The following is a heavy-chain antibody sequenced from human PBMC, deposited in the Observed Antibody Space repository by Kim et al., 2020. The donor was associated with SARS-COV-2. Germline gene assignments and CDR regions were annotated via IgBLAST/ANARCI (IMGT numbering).Heavy chain of an antibody. V-gene: IGHV3-23*01. CDR1: GFTFNNYA. Sequence: GGSLRLSCAASGFTFNNYAMSWVRQAPGKGLEWVAGIRDNGGSTKYADSVTGRFSISRDNSKNTLYLQMDSLRAEDTAVYYCAKVSSGSSGWFEYFHPWGQGTLVTVSS. J-gene: IGHJ1*01. CDR3: AKVSSGSSGWFEYFHP. D-gene: IGHD6-19*01. CDR2: IRDNGGST.